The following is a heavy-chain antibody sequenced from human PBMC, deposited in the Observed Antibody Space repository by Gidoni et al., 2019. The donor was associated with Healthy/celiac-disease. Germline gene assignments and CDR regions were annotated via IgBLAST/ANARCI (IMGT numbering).Heavy chain of an antibody. Sequence: QVQLKESGPGLVKPSETLALTCTVAGESISSYYWSWVRQPPGKGLGWIGYTYYSGSTNYHPSLKSRVTISVDTSKIQFSLKLSSVTAADTAVYYCARLLVQSGDAFDIWGQGTMVTVSS. J-gene: IGHJ3*02. CDR2: TYYSGST. V-gene: IGHV4-59*08. CDR1: GESISSYY. CDR3: ARLLVQSGDAFDI. D-gene: IGHD6-25*01.